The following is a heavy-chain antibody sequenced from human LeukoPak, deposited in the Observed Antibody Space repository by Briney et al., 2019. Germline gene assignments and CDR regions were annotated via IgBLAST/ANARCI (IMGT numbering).Heavy chain of an antibody. CDR1: GGSISSSSYY. J-gene: IGHJ6*02. V-gene: IGHV4-39*01. Sequence: SETLSLTCTVSGGSISSSSYYWGWIRQPPGKGLEWIGSIYYSGSTYYNPSLKSRVTISVDTPKNQFSLKLSSVTAADTAVYYCARLHDYYYYGMDVWGQGTTVTVSS. CDR2: IYYSGST. CDR3: ARLHDYYYYGMDV.